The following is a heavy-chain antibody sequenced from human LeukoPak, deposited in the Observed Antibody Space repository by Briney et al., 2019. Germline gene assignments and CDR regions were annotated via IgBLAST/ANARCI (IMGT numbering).Heavy chain of an antibody. CDR3: TTVGSGSSGWYFYYYYGMDV. D-gene: IGHD6-19*01. J-gene: IGHJ6*02. CDR1: GFTFSNAW. Sequence: GGSLRLSCTASGFTFSNAWMNWVRKAQGPGQEWVGRIKSKTDGGTTDYAAPVKGRFTISRDDSKNTLYLQMNSLKTEDTAVYYCTTVGSGSSGWYFYYYYGMDVWGQGTTVTVSS. V-gene: IGHV3-15*01. CDR2: IKSKTDGGTT.